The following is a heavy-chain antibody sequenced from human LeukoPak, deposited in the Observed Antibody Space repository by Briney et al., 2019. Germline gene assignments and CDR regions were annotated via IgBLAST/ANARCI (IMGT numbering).Heavy chain of an antibody. D-gene: IGHD6-13*01. J-gene: IGHJ3*02. CDR1: GGSFSGYY. Sequence: PSETLSLTCAVYGGSFSGYYWSWIRQPPGKGLDWMGEINHSGSTNYNPSLKSRVTISVDTSKNQFSLKLSSVTAADTAVYYCARGIAAASERAFDIWGQGTMVTVSS. V-gene: IGHV4-34*01. CDR3: ARGIAAASERAFDI. CDR2: INHSGST.